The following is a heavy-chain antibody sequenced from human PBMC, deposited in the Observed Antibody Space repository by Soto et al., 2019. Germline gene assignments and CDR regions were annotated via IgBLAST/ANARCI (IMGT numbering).Heavy chain of an antibody. V-gene: IGHV4-34*01. J-gene: IGHJ4*02. Sequence: PSETLSLTCAVYGGSFSGYYWGWIRQPPGKGLEWIGEINHSGSTNYNPSLKSRVTISVDTSKNQFSLKLSSVTAADTAVYYCARTWGSTNDNWGRETLLTVSS. CDR1: GGSFSGYY. CDR2: INHSGST. CDR3: ARTWGSTNDN. D-gene: IGHD3-16*01.